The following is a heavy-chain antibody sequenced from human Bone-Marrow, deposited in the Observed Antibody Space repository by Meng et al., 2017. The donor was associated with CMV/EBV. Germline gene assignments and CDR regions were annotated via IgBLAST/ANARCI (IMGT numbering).Heavy chain of an antibody. CDR1: GGTFSSYA. V-gene: IGHV1-2*02. CDR2: INPNSGGT. Sequence: ASVKVSCKASGGTFSSYAISCVRQAPGQGLEWMGWINPNSGGTNYAQKFQGRVTMTRDTSISTAYMELSRLTSDDTAVYYCAREVVPAAIWPSYGMDVWGQGTTVTVSS. CDR3: AREVVPAAIWPSYGMDV. J-gene: IGHJ6*02. D-gene: IGHD2-2*01.